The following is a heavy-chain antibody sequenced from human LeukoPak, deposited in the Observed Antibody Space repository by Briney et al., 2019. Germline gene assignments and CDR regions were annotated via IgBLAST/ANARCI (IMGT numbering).Heavy chain of an antibody. Sequence: GASVKVSCKASGYTFTSYDINWVRQATGQGLEWMGWMNPSSGNTGYAQKFQGRVTMTRNTSISTAYMELSSLRSEDTAVYYCAFQGSGSYYNGHAFDIWGQGTMVTVSS. J-gene: IGHJ3*02. V-gene: IGHV1-8*01. CDR2: MNPSSGNT. D-gene: IGHD3-10*01. CDR1: GYTFTSYD. CDR3: AFQGSGSYYNGHAFDI.